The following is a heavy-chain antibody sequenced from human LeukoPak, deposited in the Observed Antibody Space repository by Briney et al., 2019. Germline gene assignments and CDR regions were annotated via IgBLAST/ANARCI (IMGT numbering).Heavy chain of an antibody. J-gene: IGHJ4*02. CDR3: ARHPAAAYFDY. Sequence: SETLSLTCTVSGGSISSYYWSWIRQPPGKGLEWIGYIYYSGSTYYNPSLKSRVTISVDTSKNQFSLKLSSVTAADTAVYYCARHPAAAYFDYWGQGTLVTVSS. CDR2: IYYSGST. D-gene: IGHD6-13*01. V-gene: IGHV4-59*08. CDR1: GGSISSYY.